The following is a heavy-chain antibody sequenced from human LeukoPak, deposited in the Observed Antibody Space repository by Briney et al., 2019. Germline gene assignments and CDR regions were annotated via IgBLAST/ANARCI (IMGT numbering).Heavy chain of an antibody. D-gene: IGHD6-19*01. V-gene: IGHV4-59*01. Sequence: PSETLSLTCTVSGGSISSYYWSWIRQPPGKGLEWIGYIYYSGSTNYNPSLKSRVTISVDTSKNQFSLKLSSVTAADTAVYYCARVRIAVAGRGDKGMDVWGQGTTVTVSS. CDR2: IYYSGST. CDR3: ARVRIAVAGRGDKGMDV. J-gene: IGHJ6*02. CDR1: GGSISSYY.